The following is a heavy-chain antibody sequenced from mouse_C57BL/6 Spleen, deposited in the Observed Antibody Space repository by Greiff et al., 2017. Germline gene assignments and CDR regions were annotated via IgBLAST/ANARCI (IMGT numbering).Heavy chain of an antibody. V-gene: IGHV1-15*01. CDR3: TTSVVAPVDY. CDR2: IDPETGGT. J-gene: IGHJ2*01. D-gene: IGHD1-1*01. Sequence: VQLQQSGAELVRPGASVTLSCKASGYTFTDYEMHWVKQTPVHGLEWIGAIDPETGGTAYNQKFEGKAILTADKSSSTAYMELRSLTSEDSAVYYCTTSVVAPVDYWGQGTTLTVSS. CDR1: GYTFTDYE.